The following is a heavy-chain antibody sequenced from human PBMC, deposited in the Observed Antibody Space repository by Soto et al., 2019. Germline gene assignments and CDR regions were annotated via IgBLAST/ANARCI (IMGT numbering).Heavy chain of an antibody. J-gene: IGHJ4*02. Sequence: LSLTCAVSGFSISSGYHWGWIRQPPGKGLEWIGNIFHSGSTYYNPSLKSRVTISVDTSKNQFSVKLSSVTAADTAMYYCARVTYASADYWGPGALVTVYS. CDR2: IFHSGST. D-gene: IGHD4-17*01. CDR1: GFSISSGYH. CDR3: ARVTYASADY. V-gene: IGHV4-38-2*01.